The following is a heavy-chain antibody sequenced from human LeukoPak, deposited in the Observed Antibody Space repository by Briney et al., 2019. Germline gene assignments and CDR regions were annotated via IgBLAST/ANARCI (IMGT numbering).Heavy chain of an antibody. CDR1: GFTFSTYG. CDR2: IRDSGGST. V-gene: IGHV3-23*01. J-gene: IGHJ6*03. CDR3: AKDGSIDYDSSGYNYYYYYMDV. D-gene: IGHD3-22*01. Sequence: PGRSLRLSCAASGFTFSTYGTHWVRQAPGKGLEWVSAIRDSGGSTYYADSVKGRFTISRDNSKNTLYLQMNSLRAEDTAVYYCAKDGSIDYDSSGYNYYYYYMDVWGKGTTVTISS.